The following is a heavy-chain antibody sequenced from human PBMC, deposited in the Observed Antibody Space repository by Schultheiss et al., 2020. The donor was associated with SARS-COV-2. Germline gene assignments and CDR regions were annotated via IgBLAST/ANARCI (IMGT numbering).Heavy chain of an antibody. CDR3: ARDLGKNAGYDVFDS. Sequence: GGSLRLSCAASGFTFSSYAMHWVRQAPGKGLEWVAVISYDGSNKYYADSVKGRFTISRDNAKNSLYLQMNSLRAEDTAVYYCARDLGKNAGYDVFDSWGQGTLVTVSS. J-gene: IGHJ4*02. CDR1: GFTFSSYA. CDR2: ISYDGSNK. V-gene: IGHV3-30*04. D-gene: IGHD5-12*01.